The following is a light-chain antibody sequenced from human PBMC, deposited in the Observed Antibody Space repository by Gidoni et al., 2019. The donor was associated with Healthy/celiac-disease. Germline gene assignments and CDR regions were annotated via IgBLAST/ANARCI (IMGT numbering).Light chain of an antibody. J-gene: IGKJ4*01. CDR3: QQYNNWPSPALT. Sequence: EIVMTQSPATLSVSPGERATLSCRASQSVSSNLAWYQQKPGQAPRLLIYGASTRATGIPARFSGSGSGTEFTLTISSLQSEDFAVYYCQQYNNWPSPALTFGGXTKVEIK. V-gene: IGKV3-15*01. CDR1: QSVSSN. CDR2: GAS.